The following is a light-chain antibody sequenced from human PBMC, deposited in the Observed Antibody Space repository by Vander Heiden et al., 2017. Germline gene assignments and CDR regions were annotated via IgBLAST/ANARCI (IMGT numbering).Light chain of an antibody. CDR3: QVWDSTTDHQV. CDR1: NIGSKS. V-gene: IGLV3-21*02. J-gene: IGLJ1*01. CDR2: DDS. Sequence: SYVLTQPPSVSVAPGQTDKITCGGKNIGSKSVHWYQQRPGQAPVLVVYDDSDRPSGIPERFSGSNSGNAATLIISRVEAGDEADYYCQVWDSTTDHQVFGSGTKVTVL.